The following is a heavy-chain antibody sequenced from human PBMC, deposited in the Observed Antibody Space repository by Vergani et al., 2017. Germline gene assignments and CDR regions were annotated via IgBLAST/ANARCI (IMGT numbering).Heavy chain of an antibody. Sequence: QVQLQQWGAGLLKPSETLSLTCAVYGGSFSGYYWSWIRQPPGKGLEGIGEINHSGSTNYNPSLKSRVTISVDTSKNQFSLKLSSVTAADPAVYYWARGKRYCSGGSCPNGWYFDLWGRGTLVTVSS. CDR2: INHSGST. V-gene: IGHV4-34*01. D-gene: IGHD2-15*01. CDR3: ARGKRYCSGGSCPNGWYFDL. J-gene: IGHJ2*01. CDR1: GGSFSGYY.